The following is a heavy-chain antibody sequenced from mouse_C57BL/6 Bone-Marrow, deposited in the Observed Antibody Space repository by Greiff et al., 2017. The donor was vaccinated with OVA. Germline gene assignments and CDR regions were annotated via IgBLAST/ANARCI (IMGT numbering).Heavy chain of an antibody. Sequence: QVQLQQPGAELVKPGASVKLSCKASGSTFTSYWMQWVKQRPGQGLEWIGEIDPSDSYTNYNQKFKGKATLTVDTSSSTAYMQLSSLTSEDSAVYYCAMYAMDYWGQGTSVTVSS. CDR1: GSTFTSYW. CDR3: AMYAMDY. J-gene: IGHJ4*01. V-gene: IGHV1-50*01. CDR2: IDPSDSYT.